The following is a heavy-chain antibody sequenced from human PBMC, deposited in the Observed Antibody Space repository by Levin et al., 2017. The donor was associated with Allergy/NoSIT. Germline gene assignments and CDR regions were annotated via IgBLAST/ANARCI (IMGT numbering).Heavy chain of an antibody. D-gene: IGHD2-2*01. Sequence: GGSLRLSCAASGFTFSSYAMHWVRQAPGKGLEWVAVISYDGSNKYYADSVKGRFTISRDNSKNTLYLQMNSLRAEDTAVYYCAREGIVVVPAAPNFDYWGQGTLVTVSS. V-gene: IGHV3-30-3*01. J-gene: IGHJ4*02. CDR2: ISYDGSNK. CDR3: AREGIVVVPAAPNFDY. CDR1: GFTFSSYA.